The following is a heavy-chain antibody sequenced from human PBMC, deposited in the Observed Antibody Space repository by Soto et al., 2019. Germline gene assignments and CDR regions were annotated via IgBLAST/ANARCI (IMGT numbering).Heavy chain of an antibody. V-gene: IGHV1-46*01. J-gene: IGHJ4*02. D-gene: IGHD2-21*02. CDR3: ARGGHVVVVTAALDY. Sequence: QVQLMQSGAEVKKPGASVKVSCKASGDTFSDYYIHWVRQAPGQGLEWMGTVNPSGGHTTYSQDLRGRVPMTRDTSTSTLQMELTSLTSEDTAVYYCARGGHVVVVTAALDYWGQGTLVTVSS. CDR1: GDTFSDYY. CDR2: VNPSGGHT.